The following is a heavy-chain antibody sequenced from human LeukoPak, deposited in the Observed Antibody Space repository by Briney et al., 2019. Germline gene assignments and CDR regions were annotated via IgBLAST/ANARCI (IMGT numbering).Heavy chain of an antibody. Sequence: KPSETLSLTCTVSGGSISSTNYYWGWIRQPPGKGLEWIGSIYYSGSTYYNPSLKSRLTISVDTSKNQFSLKLSSVTAADTAVYYCAISTFRYWYVDLWGRGTLVTVSS. V-gene: IGHV4-39*07. D-gene: IGHD2/OR15-2a*01. J-gene: IGHJ2*01. CDR2: IYYSGST. CDR3: AISTFRYWYVDL. CDR1: GGSISSTNYY.